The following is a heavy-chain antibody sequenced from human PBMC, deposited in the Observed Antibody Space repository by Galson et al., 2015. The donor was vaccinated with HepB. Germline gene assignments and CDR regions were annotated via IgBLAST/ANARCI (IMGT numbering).Heavy chain of an antibody. D-gene: IGHD2-15*01. V-gene: IGHV3-23*01. J-gene: IGHJ5*02. CDR3: ARVVVLSATHLGEEDLDA. Sequence: SLRLSCAASGFTFRDFAMTWVRQAPGKGLEWVSSIGGSVGGIYYADSVKGRFTISRDNSNNTLYLQMNSLRVDDTAVYYCARVVVLSATHLGEEDLDAWGQGILVTVSS. CDR2: IGGSVGGI. CDR1: GFTFRDFA.